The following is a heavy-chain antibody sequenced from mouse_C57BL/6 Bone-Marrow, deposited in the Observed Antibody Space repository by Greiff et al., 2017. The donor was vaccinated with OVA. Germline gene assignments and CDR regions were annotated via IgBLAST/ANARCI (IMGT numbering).Heavy chain of an antibody. Sequence: VQLQQSGAELVRPGASVKLSCTASGFNIKDDYKHWVKQRPEQGLEWIGWIDPENGDTEYASKFQGKATITADTSSNTAYLQLSSLTSEDTAVYYCTTIYYYGSSYSYWYFDVWGTGTTVTVSS. CDR1: GFNIKDDY. V-gene: IGHV14-4*01. J-gene: IGHJ1*03. CDR2: IDPENGDT. CDR3: TTIYYYGSSYSYWYFDV. D-gene: IGHD1-1*01.